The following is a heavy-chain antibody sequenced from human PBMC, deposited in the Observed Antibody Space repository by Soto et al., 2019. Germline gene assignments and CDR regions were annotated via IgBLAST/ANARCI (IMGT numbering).Heavy chain of an antibody. CDR2: INAGNGNT. D-gene: IGHD3-22*01. CDR1: GYTFTSYA. Sequence: QVQLVQSGAEEKKPGASVKVSCKASGYTFTSYAMHWVRQAPGQRLEWMGWINAGNGNTKYSQKFQGRVTITRDTSASTAYMELSRLRSEDTAVYYCARGPTYYYDSSGYDDAFDIWGQGTMVTVSS. J-gene: IGHJ3*02. V-gene: IGHV1-3*05. CDR3: ARGPTYYYDSSGYDDAFDI.